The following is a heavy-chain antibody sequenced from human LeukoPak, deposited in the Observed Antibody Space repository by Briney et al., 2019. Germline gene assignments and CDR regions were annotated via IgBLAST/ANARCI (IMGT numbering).Heavy chain of an antibody. CDR1: GGTFSSYA. D-gene: IGHD1-26*01. J-gene: IGHJ6*03. CDR3: ARGWEPGNYYYMDV. CDR2: IIPIFGTA. V-gene: IGHV1-69*06. Sequence: TSVKVSCKASGGTFSSYAISWVRQAPGQGLEWMGGIIPIFGTANYAQKFQGRVTITADKSTSTAYMELSSLRSEDTAVYYCARGWEPGNYYYMDVWGKGTTVTVSS.